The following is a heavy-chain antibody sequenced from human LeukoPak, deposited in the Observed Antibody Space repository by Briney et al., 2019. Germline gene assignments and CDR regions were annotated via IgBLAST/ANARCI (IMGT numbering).Heavy chain of an antibody. Sequence: ASVEVSCKASGGTLSSYAISWVRQAPGQGLEWMGGIIPIFGTANYAQKFQGRVTITTDESTSTAYMELSSLRSEDTAVYYCARARDSSGYYYYYYMDVWGKGTTVTVSS. D-gene: IGHD3-22*01. J-gene: IGHJ6*03. CDR1: GGTLSSYA. CDR2: IIPIFGTA. CDR3: ARARDSSGYYYYYYMDV. V-gene: IGHV1-69*05.